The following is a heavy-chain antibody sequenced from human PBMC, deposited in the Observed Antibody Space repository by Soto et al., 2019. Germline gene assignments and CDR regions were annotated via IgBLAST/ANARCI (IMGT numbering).Heavy chain of an antibody. CDR3: ARGQVVAAQH. CDR1: GGSISSGGYS. CDR2: IYHSGST. D-gene: IGHD2-15*01. J-gene: IGHJ4*02. V-gene: IGHV4-30-2*01. Sequence: QLQLQESGSGLVKPSQTLSLTCAVSGGSISSGGYSWSWIRQPPGKGLEWIGYIYHSGSTYDNPYLKSRVTIAVDRAKNQFSLKLSSVTAADTAVYYCARGQVVAAQHWGQGTLVTVSS.